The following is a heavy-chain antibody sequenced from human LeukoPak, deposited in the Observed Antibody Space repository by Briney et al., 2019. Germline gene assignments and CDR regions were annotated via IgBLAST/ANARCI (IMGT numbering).Heavy chain of an antibody. D-gene: IGHD6-19*01. J-gene: IGHJ4*02. CDR2: EKQDESEK. CDR1: GFTFSGYW. CDR3: ARDEDGSGWYDY. V-gene: IGHV3-7*03. Sequence: GGSLRLSCAASGFTFSGYWMSWVRQAPGKGLEWVANEKQDESEKYYVDSVKGRFTISRDNAKNSLYLQMNSLRAEDTAVYYCARDEDGSGWYDYWGQGTLVTVSS.